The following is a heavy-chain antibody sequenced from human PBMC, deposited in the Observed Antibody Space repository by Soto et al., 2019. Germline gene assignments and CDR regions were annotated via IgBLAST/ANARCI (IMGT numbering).Heavy chain of an antibody. CDR3: ARLVNCGSCADY. CDR2: IYYSGST. Sequence: QLQLQESGPGLVKPSETLSLTCTVSGGSISSSSYYWGWIRQPPGKGLEWIGSIYYSGSTYYNPSLKSRVTVSVDTSKNQFSLKLRSVTAADTAVYYCARLVNCGSCADYWGQGTLVTVSS. V-gene: IGHV4-39*01. J-gene: IGHJ4*02. CDR1: GGSISSSSYY. D-gene: IGHD2-15*01.